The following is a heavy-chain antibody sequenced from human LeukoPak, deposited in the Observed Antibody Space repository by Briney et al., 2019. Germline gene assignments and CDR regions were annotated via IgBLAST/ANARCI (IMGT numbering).Heavy chain of an antibody. V-gene: IGHV1-69*13. Sequence: SVKVSCKASGGTFSSYAISWVRQAPGQGLEWMGGIIPIFGTANYAQKFQGRVTITADESTSTAYMELSSLRSEDTAVYYCARVGYCGGDCYSFDYWGQGTLVTVSS. CDR2: IIPIFGTA. CDR3: ARVGYCGGDCYSFDY. CDR1: GGTFSSYA. D-gene: IGHD2-21*02. J-gene: IGHJ4*02.